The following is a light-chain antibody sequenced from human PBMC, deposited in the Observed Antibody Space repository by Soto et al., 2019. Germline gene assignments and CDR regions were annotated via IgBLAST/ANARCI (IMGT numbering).Light chain of an antibody. CDR1: QSVGGY. V-gene: IGKV3-11*01. CDR2: DAS. CDR3: HQRSNWPPLT. J-gene: IGKJ4*01. Sequence: EIVLTQSPATLPLSPGERATLSCRASQSVGGYLDWYQQKPGQAPRLLIYDASNRASGIPARFSGSGSGTDFTLTISSLEPEDLAVYYCHQRSNWPPLTFGGGTKVEIK.